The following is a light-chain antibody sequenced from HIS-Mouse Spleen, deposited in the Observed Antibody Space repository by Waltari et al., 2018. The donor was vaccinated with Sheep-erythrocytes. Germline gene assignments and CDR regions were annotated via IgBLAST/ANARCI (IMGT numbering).Light chain of an antibody. CDR2: AAS. Sequence: DIQMTQSPSSLSASVGDRVTITCRASKSISIYLNWYQQNPGKAPKLLIYAASSLQSGVPSRFSCSGSGTDFTLTISSLQPEDFATYYCQQSYSTPQFTFDPGTKVDIK. CDR3: QQSYSTPQFT. CDR1: KSISIY. V-gene: IGKV1-39*01. J-gene: IGKJ3*01.